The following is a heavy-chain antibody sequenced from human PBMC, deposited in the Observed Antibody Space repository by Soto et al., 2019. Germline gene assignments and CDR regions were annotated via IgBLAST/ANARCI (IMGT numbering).Heavy chain of an antibody. V-gene: IGHV4-39*01. CDR1: CGYISSSSYY. Sequence: SEKLSLTCNVSCGYISSSSYYWGWHCQPPGKGLEWIGSTYYSGSTYYNPSLKSRVTISVDTTKNQSSLKLISETAADPAVYDCATSYYYGSEQCNDFRMDVRAEGPRVT. CDR3: ATSYYYGSEQCNDFRMDV. CDR2: TYYSGST. D-gene: IGHD3-10*01. J-gene: IGHJ6*01.